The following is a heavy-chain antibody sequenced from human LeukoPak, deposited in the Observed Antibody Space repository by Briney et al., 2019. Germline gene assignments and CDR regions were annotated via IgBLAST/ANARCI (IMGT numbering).Heavy chain of an antibody. V-gene: IGHV4-4*02. J-gene: IGHJ4*02. CDR3: ARYVVYLAAYYFDY. D-gene: IGHD2-21*01. Sequence: SETLSLTCAVSGGSISSSNWWSWVRQPPGQGLEWIGEIYHSGSTNYNPSLKSRVTISVDKSKNQFSLKLSSVTAADTAVYYCARYVVYLAAYYFDYWGQGALVTVSS. CDR2: IYHSGST. CDR1: GGSISSSNW.